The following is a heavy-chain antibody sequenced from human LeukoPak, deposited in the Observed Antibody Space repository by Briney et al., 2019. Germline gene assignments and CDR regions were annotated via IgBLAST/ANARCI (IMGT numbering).Heavy chain of an antibody. CDR2: IKSKTDGGTT. CDR3: TTSLTSGAYIDY. Sequence: GGSLRLSCAASGLTFTNAWMTWVRQAPGKGLEWVGRIKSKTDGGTTDYAAPVKGRFTISRDDSKNALYLQMNSLKIEDTAVYYCTTSLTSGAYIDYWGQGTLVTVSS. CDR1: GLTFTNAW. D-gene: IGHD2-15*01. V-gene: IGHV3-15*01. J-gene: IGHJ4*02.